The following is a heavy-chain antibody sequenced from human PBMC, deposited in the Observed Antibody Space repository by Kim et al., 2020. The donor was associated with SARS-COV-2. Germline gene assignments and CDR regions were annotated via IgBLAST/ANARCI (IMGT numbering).Heavy chain of an antibody. CDR2: IYYSGST. J-gene: IGHJ4*02. CDR1: GGSISSYY. CDR3: ARLGGYYGSGSYFY. Sequence: SETLSLTCTVSGGSISSYYWSWIRQPPGKGLEWIGYIYYSGSTNYNPSLMSRVTISVDTSKNQFSLKLSSVTAADTAGYYCARLGGYYGSGSYFYWGQGT. V-gene: IGHV4-59*13. D-gene: IGHD3-10*01.